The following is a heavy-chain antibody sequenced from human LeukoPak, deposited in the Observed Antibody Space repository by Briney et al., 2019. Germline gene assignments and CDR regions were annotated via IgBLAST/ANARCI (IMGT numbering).Heavy chain of an antibody. CDR2: IYYSGST. CDR1: GGSISSHY. CDR3: ARVGYDFWSGWYYFDY. J-gene: IGHJ4*02. V-gene: IGHV4-59*11. D-gene: IGHD3-3*01. Sequence: SETLSLTCTVSGGSISSHYWSWLRQPPGKGLEWVGYIYYSGSTNYYPSLTSRATISVDTSKNQFSLKLSSVTAADTAVYYCARVGYDFWSGWYYFDYWGQGALVTVSS.